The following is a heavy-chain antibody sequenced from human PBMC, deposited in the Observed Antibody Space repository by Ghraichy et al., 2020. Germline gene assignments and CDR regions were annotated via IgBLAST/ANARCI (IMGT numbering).Heavy chain of an antibody. CDR2: ISYDGSNK. J-gene: IGHJ3*02. CDR1: GFTFSNYA. CDR3: ARDRPFYGSGIGNGFGI. Sequence: GGSLRLSCAASGFTFSNYAMHWVRQAPGKGLEWVAVISYDGSNKYYADSVKGRFTISRDNSKNTLYGQMNSLRADDTAVYYCARDRPFYGSGIGNGFGIWGQGTMVTVSS. V-gene: IGHV3-30-3*01. D-gene: IGHD3-10*01.